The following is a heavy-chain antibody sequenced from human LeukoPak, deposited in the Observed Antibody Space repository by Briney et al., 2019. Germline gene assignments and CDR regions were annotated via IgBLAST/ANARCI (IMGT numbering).Heavy chain of an antibody. J-gene: IGHJ4*02. V-gene: IGHV4-39*07. CDR3: ARVGYCSGGSWRGCDY. D-gene: IGHD2-15*01. CDR1: GGSISSSTYY. CDR2: INHSGST. Sequence: SETLSLTCTVSGGSISSSTYYWGWIRQPPGKGLEWIGEINHSGSTNYNPSLKSRVTISVDTSKNQFSLKLSSVTAADTAVYYCARVGYCSGGSWRGCDYWGQGTLVTVSS.